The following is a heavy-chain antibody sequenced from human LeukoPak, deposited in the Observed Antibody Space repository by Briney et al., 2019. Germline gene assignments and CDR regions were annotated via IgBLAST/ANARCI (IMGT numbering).Heavy chain of an antibody. J-gene: IGHJ4*02. CDR2: ISGSAHKI. Sequence: GGSLRLSCVGSGFTFSNYAMSWVRQAPGKGLDWVSVISGSAHKIRYADSVRGRFTVSRDNSKNTLYLQMNSLRPEDTAIYYCAREGYYGSGSPPSLYFDYWGQGTLVTVSS. D-gene: IGHD3-10*01. V-gene: IGHV3-23*01. CDR3: AREGYYGSGSPPSLYFDY. CDR1: GFTFSNYA.